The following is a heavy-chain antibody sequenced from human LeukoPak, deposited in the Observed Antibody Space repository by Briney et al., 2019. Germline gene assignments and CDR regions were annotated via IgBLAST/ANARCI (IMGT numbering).Heavy chain of an antibody. V-gene: IGHV3-23*01. CDR3: AKDLAYYYDSSADAFDI. CDR2: ISGSGGST. Sequence: GGSLRLSCAASGFTFSSYGMSWVRQAPGKGLEWVSAISGSGGSTYYADSVKGRFTISRDNSKNTLYLQMNSLRAEDTAVCYCAKDLAYYYDSSADAFDIWGQGTMVTVSS. J-gene: IGHJ3*02. CDR1: GFTFSSYG. D-gene: IGHD3-22*01.